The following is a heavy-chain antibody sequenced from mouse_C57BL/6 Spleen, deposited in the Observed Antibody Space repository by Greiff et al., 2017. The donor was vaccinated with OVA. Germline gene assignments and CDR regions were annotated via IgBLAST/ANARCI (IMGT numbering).Heavy chain of an antibody. D-gene: IGHD1-1*01. CDR1: GYTFTSYW. CDR2: INPSNGGT. Sequence: QVQLQQSGTELVKPGASVKLSCKASGYTFTSYWMHWVKQRPGQGLEWIGNINPSNGGTNYNEKFKSKATLTVDKSSSTAYMQLSSLTSEDSAVYYCARSKPITTVVATPFDYWGQGTTLTVSS. CDR3: ARSKPITTVVATPFDY. V-gene: IGHV1-53*01. J-gene: IGHJ2*01.